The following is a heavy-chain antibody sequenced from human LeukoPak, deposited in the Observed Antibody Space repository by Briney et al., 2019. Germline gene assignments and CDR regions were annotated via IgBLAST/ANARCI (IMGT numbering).Heavy chain of an antibody. V-gene: IGHV3-21*01. Sequence: SGGSLRLSCAASGFTFSSYSMNWVRQAPGKGLEWVSSISSSSSYIYYADSVKGRFTISRDSAKNSLYLQMNSLRAEDTAVYYCASSVLVRGVPFQYTTRYYGMDVWGQGTTVTVSS. CDR1: GFTFSSYS. J-gene: IGHJ6*02. D-gene: IGHD3-10*01. CDR2: ISSSSSYI. CDR3: ASSVLVRGVPFQYTTRYYGMDV.